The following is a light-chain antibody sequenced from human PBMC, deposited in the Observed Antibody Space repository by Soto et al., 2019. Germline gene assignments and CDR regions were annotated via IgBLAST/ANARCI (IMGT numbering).Light chain of an antibody. J-gene: IGKJ1*01. CDR1: QSVSSY. V-gene: IGKV3-11*01. CDR3: QQYGSSSWT. Sequence: EIVLTQSPATLSLSPVERATLSGMASQSVSSYLAWYQQKPGQAPRLLIYDASNRATGIPARFSGSGSGTDFTLTISSLEPEDFAVYYCQQYGSSSWTFGQGTKVDIK. CDR2: DAS.